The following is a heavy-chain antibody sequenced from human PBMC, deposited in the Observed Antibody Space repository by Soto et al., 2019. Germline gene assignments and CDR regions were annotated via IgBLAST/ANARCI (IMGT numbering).Heavy chain of an antibody. J-gene: IGHJ6*02. D-gene: IGHD1-26*01. V-gene: IGHV1-2*02. CDR1: GYTFTGYY. Sequence: QVQLVQSGAEVKKPGASVKVSCKASGYTFTGYYMHWVRQAPGQGLEWMGWINPNSGGTNYAQKFQGRVTMTRDTSISPAYMELSRLRSDDTAVYYCARDWFAVGATTGGHYYYYGMDVWGQGTTVTVSS. CDR3: ARDWFAVGATTGGHYYYYGMDV. CDR2: INPNSGGT.